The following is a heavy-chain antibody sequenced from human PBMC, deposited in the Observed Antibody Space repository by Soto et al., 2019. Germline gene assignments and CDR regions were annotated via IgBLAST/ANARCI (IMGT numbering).Heavy chain of an antibody. D-gene: IGHD2-2*01. V-gene: IGHV3-30-3*01. CDR3: ARDREDIVVVPAALYYYYYYGMDV. J-gene: IGHJ6*02. CDR1: GFTFSSYG. Sequence: WGSLRLSCAASGFTFSSYGIHWVRQAQGKGLEWVAVISYDGSNKYYADSVKGQFTISRDNSKNTLYLQMNSLRAEDTAVYYCARDREDIVVVPAALYYYYYYGMDVWGQGTTVTVSS. CDR2: ISYDGSNK.